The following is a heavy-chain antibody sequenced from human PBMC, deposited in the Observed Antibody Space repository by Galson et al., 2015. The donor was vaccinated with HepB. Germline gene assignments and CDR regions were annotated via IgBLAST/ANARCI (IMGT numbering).Heavy chain of an antibody. CDR3: ARGLGELPHY. D-gene: IGHD3-10*01. CDR2: IGSNTSII. Sequence: SLRLSCAASGFNFSSFSMNWVRQAPGKGLEWVSLIGSNTSIIYYADSVKGRFTISRDNDKNSLYLQMNSLRDDDTAVYYCARGLGELPHYWGQGTLVTVSS. J-gene: IGHJ4*02. V-gene: IGHV3-48*02. CDR1: GFNFSSFS.